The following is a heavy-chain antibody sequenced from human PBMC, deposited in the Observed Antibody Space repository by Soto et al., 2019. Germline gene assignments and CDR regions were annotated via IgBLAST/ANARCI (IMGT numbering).Heavy chain of an antibody. V-gene: IGHV3-7*01. D-gene: IGHD3-3*01. CDR3: ARDGSRFLEWYFDY. Sequence: GGSLRLSCAASGFTFSSYWMSWVRQAPGKGLEWVANIKQDGSEKYYVDSVKGRFTISRDNAKNSLYLQMNSLRAEDTAVYYCARDGSRFLEWYFDYWGQGTLVTVSS. CDR1: GFTFSSYW. J-gene: IGHJ4*02. CDR2: IKQDGSEK.